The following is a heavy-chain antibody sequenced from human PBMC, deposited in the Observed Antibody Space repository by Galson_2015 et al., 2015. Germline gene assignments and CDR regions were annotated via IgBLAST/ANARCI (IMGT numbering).Heavy chain of an antibody. J-gene: IGHJ3*02. CDR2: ISGSGGST. D-gene: IGHD6-13*01. CDR3: TTDNFSTKDIAAAGTGAFDI. CDR1: GFTFSSYA. V-gene: IGHV3-23*01. Sequence: SLRLSCAASGFTFSSYAMSWVRQAPGKGLEWVSAISGSGGSTYYADSVKGRFTISRDNSKNTLYLQMNSLKTEDTAVYYCTTDNFSTKDIAAAGTGAFDIWGQGTMVTVSS.